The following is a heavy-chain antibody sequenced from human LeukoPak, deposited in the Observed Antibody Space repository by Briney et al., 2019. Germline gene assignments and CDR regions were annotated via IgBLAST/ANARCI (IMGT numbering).Heavy chain of an antibody. CDR1: GFTFSNYA. CDR3: ARDRVVPAAINYYYGMDV. CDR2: ISGGGGST. J-gene: IGHJ6*02. Sequence: GGSLRLSCTASGFTFSNYAMSWVRQAPGKGLEWISTISGGGGSTYYADSVKGRFTISRDNSKNTLYLQMNSLRAEDTAVYYCARDRVVPAAINYYYGMDVWGQGTTVTVSS. V-gene: IGHV3-23*01. D-gene: IGHD2-2*02.